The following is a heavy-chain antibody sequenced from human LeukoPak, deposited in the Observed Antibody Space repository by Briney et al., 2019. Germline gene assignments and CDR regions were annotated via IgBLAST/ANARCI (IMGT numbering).Heavy chain of an antibody. CDR1: GLTFSSYW. Sequence: GGSLRLSCAASGLTFSSYWMHWVRQAPGKGLVWVSRINSDGSSTSYADSVKGRFTISRDNSKNTLYLQMNSLRAEDTAVYYCARGIVATTLFDYWGQGTLVTVSS. CDR3: ARGIVATTLFDY. J-gene: IGHJ4*02. CDR2: INSDGSST. D-gene: IGHD5-12*01. V-gene: IGHV3-74*01.